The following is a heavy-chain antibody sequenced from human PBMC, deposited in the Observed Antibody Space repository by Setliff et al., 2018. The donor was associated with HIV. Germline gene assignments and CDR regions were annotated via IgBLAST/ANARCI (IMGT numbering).Heavy chain of an antibody. D-gene: IGHD3-9*01. V-gene: IGHV1-2*06. Sequence: GASVKVSCKASGYTFTGYFIHWVRQAPGQGLEWMGRINPNTGDTNYAQKFQDRVTITRDTSINTAYMELSRLRSEDTAVYYCAREYDVLAGYYISAFDIWGQGTMVTVSS. CDR3: AREYDVLAGYYISAFDI. J-gene: IGHJ3*02. CDR1: GYTFTGYF. CDR2: INPNTGDT.